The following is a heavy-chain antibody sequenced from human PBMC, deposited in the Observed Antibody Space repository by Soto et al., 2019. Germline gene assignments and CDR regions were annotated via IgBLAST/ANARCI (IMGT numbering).Heavy chain of an antibody. CDR2: IYYSGTT. CDR1: GGSISSGGYY. V-gene: IGHV4-31*03. D-gene: IGHD3-22*01. Sequence: QVQLQESGPGLVKPSQTLSLTCTVSGGSISSGGYYWSWIRQHPGEGLEWIGFIYYSGTTYYNPSLKSRLTISVDTSKNQFSLKLSSVTAADTAMYYCAGGSTYYDSNGYSLYYFDYWGQGTLVTVSS. J-gene: IGHJ4*02. CDR3: AGGSTYYDSNGYSLYYFDY.